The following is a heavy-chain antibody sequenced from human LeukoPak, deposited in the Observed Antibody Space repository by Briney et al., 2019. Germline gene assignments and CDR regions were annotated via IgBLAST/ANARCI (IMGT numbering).Heavy chain of an antibody. CDR2: IYYSGST. CDR3: ARKTAGRANFDP. J-gene: IGHJ5*02. D-gene: IGHD6-13*01. V-gene: IGHV4-31*03. CDR1: GGSISSGGYY. Sequence: SETLSLTCTVSGGSISSGGYYWSWIRQHPGEGLEWIGYIYYSGSTYYNPSLKSRVIISVDTSKNQFSLKLSSVTAADTAVYYCARKTAGRANFDPWGQGTLVTVSS.